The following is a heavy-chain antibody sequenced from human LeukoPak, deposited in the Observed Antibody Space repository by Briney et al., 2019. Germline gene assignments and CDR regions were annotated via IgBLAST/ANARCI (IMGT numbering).Heavy chain of an antibody. Sequence: PSQTLSLTCTVSGDSISSGGYDWSWLRQHPGKGLEWIGYIYYSRSTYYNPSLKSRFSISIDTSKNQFSLRLNSATAAGTAVYYCARAHGEVNCDYWGQGTLVTVSS. CDR1: GDSISSGGYD. D-gene: IGHD3-10*01. CDR3: ARAHGEVNCDY. CDR2: IYYSRST. J-gene: IGHJ4*02. V-gene: IGHV4-31*03.